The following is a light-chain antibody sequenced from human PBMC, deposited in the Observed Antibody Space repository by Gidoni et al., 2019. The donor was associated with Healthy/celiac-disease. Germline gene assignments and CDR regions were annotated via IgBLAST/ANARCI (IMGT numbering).Light chain of an antibody. CDR2: VVS. V-gene: IGLV2-14*03. Sequence: QSALTQPASVSGSPGQAITISCTGTSSDVGGYNYVSWYQQHPGKAPKLMIYVVSNRPSGVSNRFSGSKSGNTASLPISGLQAEDEADYYCSSYTSSSTYVFGTGTKVTVL. CDR1: SSDVGGYNY. CDR3: SSYTSSSTYV. J-gene: IGLJ1*01.